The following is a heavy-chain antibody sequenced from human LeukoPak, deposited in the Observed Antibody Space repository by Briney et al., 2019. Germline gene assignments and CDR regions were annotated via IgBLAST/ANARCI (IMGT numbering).Heavy chain of an antibody. J-gene: IGHJ4*02. CDR2: IIPIFGIA. CDR3: SLSVLTGYYRNYYFDY. CDR1: GGTFSSYA. D-gene: IGHD3-9*01. Sequence: GASVKVSCKASGGTFSSYAISWVRQAPGQGLEWMGGIIPIFGIANYAQKFQGRVTITADESTSTAYMELSSLRSEDTAVYYCSLSVLTGYYRNYYFDYWGQGTLVTVSS. V-gene: IGHV1-69*13.